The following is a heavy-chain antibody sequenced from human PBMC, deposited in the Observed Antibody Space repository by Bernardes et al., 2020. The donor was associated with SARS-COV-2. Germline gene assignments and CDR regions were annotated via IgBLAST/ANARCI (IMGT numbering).Heavy chain of an antibody. V-gene: IGHV3-21*01. J-gene: IGHJ2*01. CDR2: ISSSSSYT. D-gene: IGHD1-26*01. CDR3: ARRMAPTSHWYFDL. Sequence: GGSLRLSCAASGFTFSSYSMSWVRQAPGKGLEWVSFISSSSSYTNYADSVKGRFTISRDNARNSLYLQMNSLRADDTAVYYCARRMAPTSHWYFDLWGRGTLVTVSS. CDR1: GFTFSSYS.